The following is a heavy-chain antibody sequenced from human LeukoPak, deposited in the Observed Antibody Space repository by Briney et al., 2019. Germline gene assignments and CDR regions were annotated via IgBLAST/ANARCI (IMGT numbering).Heavy chain of an antibody. J-gene: IGHJ4*02. CDR1: GFTFSTYG. D-gene: IGHD5-18*01. V-gene: IGHV3-30*02. CDR2: IRYDGSNK. CDR3: AKDGYSYGLRQDLDY. Sequence: WRALRLSCAASGFTFSTYGMHWVRQAPGKGLEWVAFIRYDGSNKYYGDSVKGRFTISRDNSKNTLYLQMNSLRAEDTAVYYCAKDGYSYGLRQDLDYWGQGSLVTVSS.